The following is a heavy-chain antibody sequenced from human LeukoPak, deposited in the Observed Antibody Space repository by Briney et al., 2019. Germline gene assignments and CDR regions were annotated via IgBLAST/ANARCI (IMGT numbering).Heavy chain of an antibody. D-gene: IGHD6-19*01. CDR1: GFTFSTYE. CDR3: ARDAQWAFDF. J-gene: IGHJ3*01. Sequence: GGSLRLSCTASGFTFSTYEMNWVRRAPGKGLEWVSYISGSGYPIYYADSVKGRFTISRDNAKNSLYLQMNSLRDEDTAVYYCARDAQWAFDFWGQGTMVTVSS. V-gene: IGHV3-48*03. CDR2: ISGSGYPI.